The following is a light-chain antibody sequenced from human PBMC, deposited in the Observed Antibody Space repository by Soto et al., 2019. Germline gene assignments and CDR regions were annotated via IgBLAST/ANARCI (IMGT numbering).Light chain of an antibody. V-gene: IGKV3-20*01. CDR3: QHYVGGPTVT. Sequence: EIVLTQSPGTLSLSPGERATLSCRASQTISNSYLAWYQHKSGQAPRLLISAASSRATGIPDRFSGSGSGTDFTLTISRLEPEDFALYYCQHYVGGPTVTFGQGTRLEIK. CDR1: QTISNSY. J-gene: IGKJ5*01. CDR2: AAS.